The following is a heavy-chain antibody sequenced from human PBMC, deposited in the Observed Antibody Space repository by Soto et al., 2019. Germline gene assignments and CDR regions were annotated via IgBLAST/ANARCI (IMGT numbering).Heavy chain of an antibody. D-gene: IGHD5-18*01. CDR2: IWYDGSNK. CDR1: GFTFSSYG. CDR3: ARDRSSDTAMVEYYFDY. V-gene: IGHV3-33*01. J-gene: IGHJ4*02. Sequence: GGSLRLSCAASGFTFSSYGMHWVRQATGKGLEWVAVIWYDGSNKYYADSVKGRFTISRDNSKNTMYLQMKSMRAEDTAVYYCARDRSSDTAMVEYYFDYWGQGT.